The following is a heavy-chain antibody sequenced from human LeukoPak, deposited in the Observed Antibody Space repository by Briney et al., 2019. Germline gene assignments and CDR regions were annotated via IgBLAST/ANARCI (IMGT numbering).Heavy chain of an antibody. CDR2: IYTSGNT. CDR3: ARVGLVVPAAILSYYYYYMDV. D-gene: IGHD2-2*02. CDR1: GGSISSSSYY. J-gene: IGHJ6*03. Sequence: SETLSLTCTVSGGSISSSSYYWGWIRQPAGKGLEWIGRIYTSGNTNYNPSLKSRLTMSVDTSKNQFSLKLSSVTAADTAVYYCARVGLVVPAAILSYYYYYMDVWGKGTTVTVSS. V-gene: IGHV4-61*02.